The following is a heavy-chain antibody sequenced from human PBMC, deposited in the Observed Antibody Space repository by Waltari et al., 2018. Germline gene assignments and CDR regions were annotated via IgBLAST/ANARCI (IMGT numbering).Heavy chain of an antibody. D-gene: IGHD6-6*01. Sequence: QVQLVESGGGVVQPGRSLRLSCAASGFTFGSYGMHWVRQAPGKGLEWVAVIWYDGSNKYYADSVKGRFTIPRDNSKNTLYLQMNSLRAEDTAMYYCAKDLRSRRDRRGFDYWGQGTLVTVSS. V-gene: IGHV3-30*18. J-gene: IGHJ4*02. CDR2: IWYDGSNK. CDR3: AKDLRSRRDRRGFDY. CDR1: GFTFGSYG.